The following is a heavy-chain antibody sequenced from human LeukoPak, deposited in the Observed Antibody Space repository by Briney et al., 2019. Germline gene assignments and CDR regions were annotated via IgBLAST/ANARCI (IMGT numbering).Heavy chain of an antibody. CDR2: IYPGDSDT. D-gene: IGHD2-2*01. J-gene: IGHJ5*02. Sequence: GESLKISCKGSGYSFTSYWIGWVRQMAGKGLEWMGIIYPGDSDTRYSPSFQGQVTISADKSISTAYLQWSSLKASDTAMYYCARGGIYCSSTSCPNWFDPWGQGTLVTVSS. V-gene: IGHV5-51*01. CDR3: ARGGIYCSSTSCPNWFDP. CDR1: GYSFTSYW.